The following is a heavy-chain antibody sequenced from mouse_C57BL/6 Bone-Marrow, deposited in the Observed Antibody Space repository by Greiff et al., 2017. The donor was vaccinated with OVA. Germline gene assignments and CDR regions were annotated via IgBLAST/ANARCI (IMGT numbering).Heavy chain of an antibody. CDR2: IYPRSGNT. CDR1: GYTFTSYG. V-gene: IGHV1-81*01. D-gene: IGHD1-1*01. J-gene: IGHJ3*01. CDR3: ARSGYYGSGFAY. Sequence: VQLQQSGAELARPGASVKLSCKASGYTFTSYGISWVKQRTGQGLEWIGEIYPRSGNTYYNEKFKGKATLTADKSSSTAYMELRSLTSEDSAVYFCARSGYYGSGFAYWGQGTLVTVSA.